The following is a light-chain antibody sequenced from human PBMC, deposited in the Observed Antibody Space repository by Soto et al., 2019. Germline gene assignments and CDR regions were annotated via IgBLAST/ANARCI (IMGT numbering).Light chain of an antibody. Sequence: IVLTQSPVTLSLSPGEGATLSCRASQSVSGSYFAWYQQKPGQAPRLLIYGASSRATGIPDRFSGSGSGTDFTLTISRLAPEDFAVYYCQQYATFPFTFGPGTKVDIK. CDR2: GAS. CDR3: QQYATFPFT. CDR1: QSVSGSY. V-gene: IGKV3-20*01. J-gene: IGKJ3*01.